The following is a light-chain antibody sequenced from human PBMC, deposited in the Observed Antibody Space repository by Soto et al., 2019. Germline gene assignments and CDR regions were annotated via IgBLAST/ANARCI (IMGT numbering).Light chain of an antibody. V-gene: IGKV1-9*01. CDR2: GAS. Sequence: IQLTQSPSSLSASVGDRVTITCRASPAIASFLAWYQQKPGTAPKLLIYGASTLQSGVPSRFSGSRSGTDYTLTIASLQPEDFATYYCQQYNVYSPWTFGQGTKVDIK. CDR3: QQYNVYSPWT. CDR1: PAIASF. J-gene: IGKJ1*01.